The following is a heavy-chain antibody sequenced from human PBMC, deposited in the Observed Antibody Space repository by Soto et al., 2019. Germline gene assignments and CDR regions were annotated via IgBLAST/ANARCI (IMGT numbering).Heavy chain of an antibody. CDR1: GFTFSSYA. V-gene: IGHV3-23*01. CDR2: ISGSGGST. J-gene: IGHJ6*02. D-gene: IGHD3-22*01. Sequence: PGGSLRLSCAASGFTFSSYAMSWVRQAPGKGLEWVSAISGSGGSTYYADSVKGRFTISRDNSKNTLYLQMNSLRAEDTAVYYCAKYDTSYYYDSSGYFYYYYGMDVWGQGTTVTVSS. CDR3: AKYDTSYYYDSSGYFYYYYGMDV.